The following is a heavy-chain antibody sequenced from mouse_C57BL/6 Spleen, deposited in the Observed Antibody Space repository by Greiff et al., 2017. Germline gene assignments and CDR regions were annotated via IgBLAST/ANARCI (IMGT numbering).Heavy chain of an antibody. CDR1: GYTFTSYW. Sequence: QVQLQQSGAELAKPGASVKLSCKASGYTFTSYWMHWVKQRPGQGLEWIGYINPSSGYTKYNQKFKDKATLTADKSSNTAYMQLSSLTYEDSAVYYCAIITTVVEQLYFDYWGQGTTLTVSS. J-gene: IGHJ2*01. D-gene: IGHD1-1*01. V-gene: IGHV1-7*01. CDR3: AIITTVVEQLYFDY. CDR2: INPSSGYT.